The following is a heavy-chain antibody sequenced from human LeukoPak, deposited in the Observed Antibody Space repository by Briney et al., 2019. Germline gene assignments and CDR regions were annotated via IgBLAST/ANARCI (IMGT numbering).Heavy chain of an antibody. Sequence: GGSLRLSCAASGFTFSSYAMSWVRQAPGKGLEWVSAISGSGGSTYYADSVKGRFTISRDNSKNTLYPQMNSLRAEDTAVYYCAKGYADYEILTGWNYWGQGTLVTVSS. CDR2: ISGSGGST. CDR1: GFTFSSYA. D-gene: IGHD3-9*01. CDR3: AKGYADYEILTGWNY. J-gene: IGHJ4*02. V-gene: IGHV3-23*01.